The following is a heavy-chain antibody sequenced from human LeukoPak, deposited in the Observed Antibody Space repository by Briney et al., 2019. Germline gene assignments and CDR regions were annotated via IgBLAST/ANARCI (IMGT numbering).Heavy chain of an antibody. Sequence: SQTLSLTCTVSGGSISSGGYYWSWIRQHPGKGLKWIGYIYYSGSTYYNPSLKSRVTISVDTSKNQFSLKLSSVTAADTAVYYCARGDGDYVENFDYWGQGTLVTVSS. J-gene: IGHJ4*02. V-gene: IGHV4-31*03. CDR3: ARGDGDYVENFDY. CDR2: IYYSGST. D-gene: IGHD4-17*01. CDR1: GGSISSGGYY.